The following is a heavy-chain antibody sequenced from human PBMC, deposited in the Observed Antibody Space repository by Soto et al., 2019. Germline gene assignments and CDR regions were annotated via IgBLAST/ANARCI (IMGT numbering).Heavy chain of an antibody. J-gene: IGHJ4*02. D-gene: IGHD6-13*01. CDR1: GGTFSSYR. Sequence: QIQLVQSGAEVKKPGSSVKVSCKASGGTFSSYRINWVRQTPGQGLEWVGGIVPIYRTADYAQNFQGRVTITADESARTAYMELRSLTSQDTAVYYCVRDSGAKLSSSWGQGTLVTVSS. V-gene: IGHV1-69*01. CDR2: IVPIYRTA. CDR3: VRDSGAKLSSS.